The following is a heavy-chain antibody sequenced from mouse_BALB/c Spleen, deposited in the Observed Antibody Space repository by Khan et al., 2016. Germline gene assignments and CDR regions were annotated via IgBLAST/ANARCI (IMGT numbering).Heavy chain of an antibody. CDR1: GYSFTRYW. V-gene: IGHV1-52*01. CDR2: IHPSDSES. D-gene: IGHD2-1*01. J-gene: IGHJ4*01. Sequence: QVQLQQPGTELVRPGASVELSCKASGYSFTRYWMPWVKQRPEQGLEWMGLIHPSDSESRLNQKFKDKATLTVDNSSSIAYLQLSSPTSEDSAVYYSTKSAYGNHRDYAMDYGGQGTSVTVS. CDR3: TKSAYGNHRDYAMDY.